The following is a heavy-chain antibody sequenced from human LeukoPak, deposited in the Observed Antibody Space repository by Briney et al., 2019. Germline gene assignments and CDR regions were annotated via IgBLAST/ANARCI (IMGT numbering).Heavy chain of an antibody. CDR1: GFTFSSYA. Sequence: GGSLRLSCAASGFTFSSYAMSWVRQAPGKGLEWVAVISYDGSNKYYADSVKGRFTISRDNSKNTLYLQMNSLRAEDTAVYYCARDPWRSTAMAPLTVYYYYGMDVWGQGTTVTVS. D-gene: IGHD5-18*01. J-gene: IGHJ6*02. CDR2: ISYDGSNK. CDR3: ARDPWRSTAMAPLTVYYYYGMDV. V-gene: IGHV3-30*04.